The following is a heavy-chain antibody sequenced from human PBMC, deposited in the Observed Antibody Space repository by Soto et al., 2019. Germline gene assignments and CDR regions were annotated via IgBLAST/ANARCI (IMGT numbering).Heavy chain of an antibody. CDR3: VSQRTTVPTQAYFDY. CDR1: GCSVTNSSYY. CDR2: VYYRGRS. D-gene: IGHD4-17*01. Sequence: XETLSLTCTVAGCSVTNSSYYWGWIRQSPGKGLEWIGSVYYRGRSYSKSSVKSRVTISVDTSKNRFSLSLNSVTASDTAVYFCVSQRTTVPTQAYFDYWGPGALVTVSS. V-gene: IGHV4-39*01. J-gene: IGHJ4*02.